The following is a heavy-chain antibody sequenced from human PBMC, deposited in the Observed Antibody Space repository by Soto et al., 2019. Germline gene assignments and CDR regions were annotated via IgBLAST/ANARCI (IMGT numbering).Heavy chain of an antibody. J-gene: IGHJ4*02. V-gene: IGHV3-9*01. Sequence: DVQLVESGGGLVQPGRSLRLSCAASGFTFDDYAMHWVRQAPGKGLEWVSGISWNSGSIGYADSVKGRFTISRDNAKNSLYLQMNSLRAEDTALYYCAKDMDGYFDYWGQGTLVTVSS. CDR3: AKDMDGYFDY. CDR1: GFTFDDYA. CDR2: ISWNSGSI.